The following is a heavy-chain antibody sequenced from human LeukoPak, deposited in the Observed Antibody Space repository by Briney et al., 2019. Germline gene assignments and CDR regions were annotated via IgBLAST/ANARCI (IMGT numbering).Heavy chain of an antibody. Sequence: SETLSLTCAVYGVSFSGYYWSWIRQPPGKGLEWIGEINHSGSTNYNPSLKSRVTISVDTSKNQFSLKLSSVTAADTAVYYCARGGGALWVLDYWGQGTLVTVSS. D-gene: IGHD1-26*01. V-gene: IGHV4-34*01. CDR2: INHSGST. CDR1: GVSFSGYY. CDR3: ARGGGALWVLDY. J-gene: IGHJ4*02.